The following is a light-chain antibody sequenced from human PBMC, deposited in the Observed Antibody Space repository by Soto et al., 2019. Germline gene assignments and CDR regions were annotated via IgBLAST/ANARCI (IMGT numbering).Light chain of an antibody. CDR2: EVS. Sequence: SVLTQPASVSGSPGQSITISCTGTSSDVGGYNYVSWYQQHPGKAPKLMIYEVSNRPSGVSTRSSGSKSGNTASLTISGLQAEDEADYYCSSYTISTTLVFGTGTKVTVL. V-gene: IGLV2-14*01. J-gene: IGLJ1*01. CDR3: SSYTISTTLV. CDR1: SSDVGGYNY.